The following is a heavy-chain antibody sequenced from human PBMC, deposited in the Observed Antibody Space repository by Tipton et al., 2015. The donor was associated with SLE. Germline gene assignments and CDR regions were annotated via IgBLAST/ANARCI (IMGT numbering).Heavy chain of an antibody. J-gene: IGHJ1*01. CDR2: ISSSGSTI. CDR1: GFTFSSYW. CDR3: ARSCSSTSCYFEYFQH. Sequence: SLRLSCAASGFTFSSYWMHWVRQAPGKGLEWVSYISSSGSTIYYADSVKGRFTISRDNAKNSLYLQMNSLRAEDTAVYYCARSCSSTSCYFEYFQHWGQGTLVTVSS. D-gene: IGHD2-2*01. V-gene: IGHV3-11*01.